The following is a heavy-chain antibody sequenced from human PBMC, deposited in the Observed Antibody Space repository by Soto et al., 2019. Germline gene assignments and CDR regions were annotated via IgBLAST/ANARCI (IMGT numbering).Heavy chain of an antibody. CDR1: GYTFTSYG. CDR2: ISAYNGNT. D-gene: IGHD2-2*01. CDR3: ARAGKPYCSSTSCSPWFDP. J-gene: IGHJ5*02. Sequence: ASVKVSCKASGYTFTSYGISWVRQAPGQGLEWMGWISAYNGNTNYAQKLQGRVTMTTDTSTSTAYMELRGLRSDDTAVYYCARAGKPYCSSTSCSPWFDPWGQGTRGTVSS. V-gene: IGHV1-18*01.